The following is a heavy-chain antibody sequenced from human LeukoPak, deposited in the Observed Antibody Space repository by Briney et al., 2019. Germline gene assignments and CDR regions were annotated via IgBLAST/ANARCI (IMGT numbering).Heavy chain of an antibody. V-gene: IGHV3-23*01. D-gene: IGHD3-16*02. Sequence: GGSLRPSCAASGFTFSSYSMNWVRQAPGKGLEWVSAVSDSGGSTYYADSVKGRFTISRDNSMNTLYLQMNSLRAEDTAVYYCAKGEKTRPFGGVIDYWGQGTLVTVSS. CDR3: AKGEKTRPFGGVIDY. J-gene: IGHJ4*02. CDR2: VSDSGGST. CDR1: GFTFSSYS.